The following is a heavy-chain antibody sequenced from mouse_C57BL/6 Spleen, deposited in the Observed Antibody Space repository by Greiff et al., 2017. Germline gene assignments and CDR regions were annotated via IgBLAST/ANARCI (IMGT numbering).Heavy chain of an antibody. CDR2: IDPNSGGT. V-gene: IGHV1-72*01. CDR1: GYTFTSYW. D-gene: IGHD1-1*01. J-gene: IGHJ1*03. CDR3: VSGDYYGSHYWYFDV. Sequence: QVQLKQPGAELVKPGASVKLSCKASGYTFTSYWMPWVKQRPGRGLEWIGRIDPNSGGTKYNEKFKSKATLTVDKPSSTAYMQLSSLTSEDAAVYDCVSGDYYGSHYWYFDVWGTGTTVTVSS.